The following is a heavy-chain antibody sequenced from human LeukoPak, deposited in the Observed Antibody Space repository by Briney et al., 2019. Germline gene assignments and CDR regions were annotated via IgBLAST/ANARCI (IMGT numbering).Heavy chain of an antibody. CDR1: GVMFSNYA. CDR3: AKDIAARPRWFDP. CDR2: ISGSGGIT. J-gene: IGHJ5*02. V-gene: IGHV3-23*01. D-gene: IGHD6-6*01. Sequence: GGSLRLSCAASGVMFSNYAMSWVRQAPGKGLEWVSSISGSGGITHYADSVKGRFTVSRDNSKNTLFLQMNSLRVEDSATYYCAKDIAARPRWFDPWGQGTLVSVSS.